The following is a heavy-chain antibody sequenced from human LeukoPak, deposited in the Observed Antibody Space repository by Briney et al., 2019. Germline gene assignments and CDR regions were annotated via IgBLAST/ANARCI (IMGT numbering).Heavy chain of an antibody. CDR1: GYTFTGYY. CDR2: INPSGGSR. J-gene: IGHJ4*02. V-gene: IGHV1-46*01. Sequence: ASVKVSCKASGYTFTGYYMHWVRQAPGQGLEWMGIINPSGGSRSYAQKFQGRVTMTRDTSTSTVYMELSSLRSEDTAVYYCATGGSPTVTTKGLFDYWGQGTLVTVSS. CDR3: ATGGSPTVTTKGLFDY. D-gene: IGHD4-17*01.